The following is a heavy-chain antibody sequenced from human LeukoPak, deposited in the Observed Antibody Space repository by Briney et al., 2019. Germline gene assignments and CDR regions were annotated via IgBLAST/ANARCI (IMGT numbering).Heavy chain of an antibody. CDR2: ISSSTSYI. CDR1: GFTLSSYS. CDR3: ARAGGSTVSHSDY. J-gene: IGHJ4*02. Sequence: GGSLRLSCAASGFTLSSYSRKWIRQAPGKGLEWVSSISSSTSYIYYADSVKGRFTISKDNAKNSLYLQMNSLRAEGTAVYYCARAGGSTVSHSDYWGQGTLVTVSS. D-gene: IGHD4-17*01. V-gene: IGHV3-21*01.